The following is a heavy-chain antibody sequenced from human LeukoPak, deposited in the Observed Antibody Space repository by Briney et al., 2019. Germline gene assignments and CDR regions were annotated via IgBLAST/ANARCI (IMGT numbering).Heavy chain of an antibody. CDR1: GYTFTSYG. V-gene: IGHV1-2*02. Sequence: AAVKVSCKASGYTFTSYGISWVRQAPGQGLEWMGWINPNSGDTHYAQKFQGRVTMTRDTSINTAFMELSRLRSDDTAVYYCARDRHWNQGNFDYWGQGTLVTASS. CDR2: INPNSGDT. CDR3: ARDRHWNQGNFDY. D-gene: IGHD1-1*01. J-gene: IGHJ4*02.